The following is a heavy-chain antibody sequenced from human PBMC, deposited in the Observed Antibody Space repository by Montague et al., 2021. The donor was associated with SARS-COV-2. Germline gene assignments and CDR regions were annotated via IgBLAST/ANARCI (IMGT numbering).Heavy chain of an antibody. V-gene: IGHV6-1*01. Sequence: CAISGDSVSSHSATWNWVRRSPSRGLEWLGRTYYRSKWYNDYAVSVRGRVTINPDTSKNQFSLQLNSVTPEDTAIYYCTSGREGNYNVMDVWGQGTTVTVSS. CDR1: GDSVSSHSAT. CDR3: TSGREGNYNVMDV. D-gene: IGHD1-1*01. CDR2: TYYRSKWYN. J-gene: IGHJ6*02.